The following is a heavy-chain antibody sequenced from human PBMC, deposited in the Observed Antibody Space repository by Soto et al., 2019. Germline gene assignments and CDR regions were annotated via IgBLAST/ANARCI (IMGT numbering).Heavy chain of an antibody. Sequence: QVQLMESGGDVVQPGRSLRLSCAASGFTFSSYVMHWVRQAPGKGLEWVAVISYDGSNKYYADSVKGRFTISRDNSKNTLYLQMNSLRTEDTAVYYCARSPSFRYFDKAFDCWGQGTLVTVSS. CDR1: GFTFSSYV. CDR3: ARSPSFRYFDKAFDC. D-gene: IGHD3-9*01. V-gene: IGHV3-30-3*01. CDR2: ISYDGSNK. J-gene: IGHJ4*02.